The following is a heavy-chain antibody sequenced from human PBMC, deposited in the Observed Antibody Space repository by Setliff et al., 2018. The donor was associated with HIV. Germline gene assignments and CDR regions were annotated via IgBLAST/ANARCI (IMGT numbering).Heavy chain of an antibody. CDR3: ASRVYYYDSNNFLREEGFDP. J-gene: IGHJ5*02. CDR2: IFYGGNP. CDR1: GGSINSRSDY. V-gene: IGHV4-39*01. Sequence: PSETLSLTCSVSGGSINSRSDYWVWIRQSPGKGLECIGNIFYGGNPHYSPSLKSRVTISIDTSKNQFSLNLTSVTAADTAVYYCASRVYYYDSNNFLREEGFDPWGQGTLVTVSS. D-gene: IGHD3-22*01.